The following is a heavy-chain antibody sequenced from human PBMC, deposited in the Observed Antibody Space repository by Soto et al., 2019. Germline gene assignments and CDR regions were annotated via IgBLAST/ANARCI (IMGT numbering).Heavy chain of an antibody. J-gene: IGHJ2*01. Sequence: EVQLLESGGGLIQPGGSVRLSCTASGFTFINYAMNWVRQAPGKGLEWVSGTSGGGDVAFYADSVKGRFAISRDNSKNSLYLQMNSLRAEDTALYYCVKKSIGTVTNPVYWSFDLWGRGTLVTVSS. V-gene: IGHV3-23*01. CDR1: GFTFINYA. CDR3: VKKSIGTVTNPVYWSFDL. D-gene: IGHD4-17*01. CDR2: TSGGGDVA.